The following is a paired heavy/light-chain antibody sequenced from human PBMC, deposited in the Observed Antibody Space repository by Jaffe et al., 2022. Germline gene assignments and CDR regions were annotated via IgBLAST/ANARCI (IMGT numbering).Light chain of an antibody. CDR1: QDIINS. J-gene: IGKJ5*01. Sequence: DIQMTQSPSSLSTSVGDTVTITCRASQDIINSLAWYQQRSGSAPKVLLYAASRLVSGVPSRFSGSGSGTEYTLTITSLQPEDFATYYCQQYYSSSTFGQGTRLEIK. V-gene: IGKV1-NL1*01. CDR3: QQYYSSST. CDR2: AAS.
Heavy chain of an antibody. CDR3: AKDADPENVVALIAVNGYSYYMDV. CDR1: DFTFNIYG. Sequence: QLLESGGDLVQPGGSLRLSCEASDFTFNIYGMTWVRQAPGTGLEWVASISGSGGNTKYADSVKGRFIISRDNSKNTVFLEMNSLRADDTAEYFCAKDADPENVVALIAVNGYSYYMDVWGEGTTVIVSS. V-gene: IGHV3-23*01. D-gene: IGHD2-21*01. CDR2: ISGSGGNT. J-gene: IGHJ6*03.